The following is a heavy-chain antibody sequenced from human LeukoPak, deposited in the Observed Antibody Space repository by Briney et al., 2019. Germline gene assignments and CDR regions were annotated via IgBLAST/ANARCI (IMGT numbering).Heavy chain of an antibody. V-gene: IGHV3-9*01. CDR3: AKDIKYYWSGWFDP. J-gene: IGHJ5*02. Sequence: PGGSLRLSCAASGFTFDDYAMHWVRQAPGKGLEWVSGISWNSGSIGYADSVKGRFTISRDNAKNSLYLQMNSLRAEDTALYYCAKDIKYYWSGWFDPWGQGTLVTVSS. CDR2: ISWNSGSI. D-gene: IGHD1-20*01. CDR1: GFTFDDYA.